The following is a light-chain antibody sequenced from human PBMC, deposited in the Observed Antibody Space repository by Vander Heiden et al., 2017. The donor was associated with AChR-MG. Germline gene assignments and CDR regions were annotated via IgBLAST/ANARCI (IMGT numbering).Light chain of an antibody. V-gene: IGKV3-15*01. CDR2: GAS. CDR1: QSVSSN. J-gene: IGKJ1*01. CDR3: KHKKNWPPWT. Sequence: EIVMTQSPATLSVSPGERATLSCRASQSVSSNLAWYQQKPGQAPRLLIYGASTRATGIPARLSGSGSGTEFTLTISSRQSEDFAVSYCKHKKNWPPWTLGKGTKVEIK.